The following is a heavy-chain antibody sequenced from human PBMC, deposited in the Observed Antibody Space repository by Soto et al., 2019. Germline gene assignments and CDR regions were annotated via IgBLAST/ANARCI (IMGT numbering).Heavy chain of an antibody. D-gene: IGHD3-3*01. CDR1: GFDFSSYS. CDR2: INEDSSYI. J-gene: IGHJ6*03. Sequence: EVQLVESGGGLVKPGGSLRLSCAASGFDFSSYSMNWVRQAPGKGLEWVSSINEDSSYIYYANSLRGRFTISRDNAKESLYLQMNSLRAEDTAVYYCVRDFGWYLRSGYMDVWGDGATVTVSS. V-gene: IGHV3-21*02. CDR3: VRDFGWYLRSGYMDV.